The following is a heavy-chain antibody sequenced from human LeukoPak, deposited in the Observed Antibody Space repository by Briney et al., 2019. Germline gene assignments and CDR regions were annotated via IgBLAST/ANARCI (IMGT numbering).Heavy chain of an antibody. CDR2: ISGSGGST. CDR3: AKDLHGDYPYYGMDV. Sequence: GGSLRLSCAASGFTFSSYAMSWVRQAPGEGLEWVSAISGSGGSTYYADSVKGRFTISRDNSKNTLYLQMNSLRAEDTAVYYCAKDLHGDYPYYGMDVWGQGTTVTVSS. D-gene: IGHD4-17*01. CDR1: GFTFSSYA. V-gene: IGHV3-23*01. J-gene: IGHJ6*02.